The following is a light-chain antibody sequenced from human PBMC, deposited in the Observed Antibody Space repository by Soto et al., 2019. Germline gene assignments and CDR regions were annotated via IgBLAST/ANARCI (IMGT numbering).Light chain of an antibody. CDR1: QTVSSN. CDR3: QQYNNWPLT. Sequence: IVMTQSPATLSVSPGERATLSCRASQTVSSNLAWYQQKPGQAPRLLIYGASTRATGIPARFSGSGSGTQFTLTISSLQSEDFAVYFCQQYNNWPLTFGGGTKAEIK. CDR2: GAS. V-gene: IGKV3-15*01. J-gene: IGKJ4*01.